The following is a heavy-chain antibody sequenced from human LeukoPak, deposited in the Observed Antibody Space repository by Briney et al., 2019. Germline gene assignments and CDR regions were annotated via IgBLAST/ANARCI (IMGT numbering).Heavy chain of an antibody. Sequence: GGSLRLSCEASGFNFHNFAMHWVRQAPGKGLEWAAVISNDERNKYYTDSVKGRFTISRDNSKSTVYLQMNSPRPEDTAVYYCARPSPPGDGYNPCDYWGPGALVIVSS. CDR1: GFNFHNFA. D-gene: IGHD5-24*01. J-gene: IGHJ4*02. V-gene: IGHV3-30*04. CDR2: ISNDERNK. CDR3: ARPSPPGDGYNPCDY.